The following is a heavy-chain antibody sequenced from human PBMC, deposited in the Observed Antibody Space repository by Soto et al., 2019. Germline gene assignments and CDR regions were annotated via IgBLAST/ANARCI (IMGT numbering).Heavy chain of an antibody. CDR3: ARARSGGDSGYYYYGMDV. CDR1: GGSISSSNW. V-gene: IGHV4-4*02. Sequence: SETLSLTCAVSGGSISSSNWWSWVRQPPGKGLEWIGEIYHSGSTNYNPSLKSRVTISVDKSKNQFSLKLSSVTAADTAVYYCARARSGGDSGYYYYGMDVWGQGTKVTVSS. J-gene: IGHJ6*02. D-gene: IGHD2-21*02. CDR2: IYHSGST.